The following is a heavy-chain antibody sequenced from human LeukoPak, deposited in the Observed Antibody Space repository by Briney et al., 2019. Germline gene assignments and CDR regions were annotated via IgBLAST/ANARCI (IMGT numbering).Heavy chain of an antibody. CDR1: GYTFTSYG. D-gene: IGHD6-13*01. CDR3: ARTPDSSSWFHFDY. V-gene: IGHV1-18*01. Sequence: GASVKVSCKASGYTFTSYGISWVRQAPGQGLEWMGWISAYNGNTNYAQKLQGRVTMTTDTSTSTAYMELRSLRSDDTAVYYCARTPDSSSWFHFDYWGQGTLVTVSS. CDR2: ISAYNGNT. J-gene: IGHJ4*02.